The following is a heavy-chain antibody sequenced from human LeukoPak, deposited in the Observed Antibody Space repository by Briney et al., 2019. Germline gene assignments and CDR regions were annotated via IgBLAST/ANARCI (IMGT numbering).Heavy chain of an antibody. CDR3: VTRSGSYYY. CDR2: IYNAGDR. J-gene: IGHJ4*02. Sequence: GGSLRLSCAASGFTVSSNYMSWVRQAPGKGLEWVSVIYNAGDRYYADSVKGRFTNSRDSSKNTLYLQVNSLRAEDTAVYYCVTRSGSYYYWGQGILVTVSS. V-gene: IGHV3-53*01. CDR1: GFTVSSNY. D-gene: IGHD1-26*01.